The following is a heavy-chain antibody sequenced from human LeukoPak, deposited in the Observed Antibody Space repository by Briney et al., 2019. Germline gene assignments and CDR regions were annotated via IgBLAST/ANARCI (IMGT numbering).Heavy chain of an antibody. CDR2: ISSSSSYI. CDR3: ARVPESVGINYFDS. Sequence: GGSLRLSCAASGFTFSSYSMNWVRQAPGKGLEWVSSISSSSSYIYYADSVKGRFTISRDNAKNSLYLQMNSLRAEDTAVYYCARVPESVGINYFDSWGQGTQVTVSS. V-gene: IGHV3-21*01. CDR1: GFTFSSYS. J-gene: IGHJ4*02. D-gene: IGHD1-26*01.